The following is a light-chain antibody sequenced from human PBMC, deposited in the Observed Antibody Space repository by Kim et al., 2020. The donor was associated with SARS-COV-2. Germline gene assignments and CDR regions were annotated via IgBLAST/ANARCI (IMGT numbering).Light chain of an antibody. CDR3: QQFATSLS. V-gene: IGKV3-20*01. CDR2: GVS. CDR1: QSVSNNF. J-gene: IGKJ4*01. Sequence: EIVLTQSPGTLSLSPGERATLSCRASQSVSNNFLAWCQHKPGQAPRLLIYGVSIRATDTPDRFSGSGSGTDFTLTISRLQPEDFGVYYCQQFATSLSFGGGTKVDIK.